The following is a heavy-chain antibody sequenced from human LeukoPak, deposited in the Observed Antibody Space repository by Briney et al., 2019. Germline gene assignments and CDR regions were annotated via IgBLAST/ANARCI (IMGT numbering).Heavy chain of an antibody. D-gene: IGHD6-13*01. V-gene: IGHV4-4*07. CDR2: IYTSGST. CDR1: GGSISSYY. J-gene: IGHJ4*02. Sequence: SETLSLTCTVSGGSISSYYWSWIRQPAGKGLEWIGHIYTSGSTKYNPSLKSRVTISLDKSENQFSLKLSSVTAADTAVYYCAGDGYRTSWYYYWGQGTLVTVFS. CDR3: AGDGYRTSWYYY.